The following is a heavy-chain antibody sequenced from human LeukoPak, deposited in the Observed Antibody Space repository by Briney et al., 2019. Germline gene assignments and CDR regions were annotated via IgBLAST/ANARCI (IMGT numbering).Heavy chain of an antibody. D-gene: IGHD3-3*01. CDR1: GFTFSSYW. CDR3: ARTYWSGYYAGYFQH. Sequence: GGSLRLSCAASGFTFSSYWVSWVRQAPGKGLEWVANIKQDGSEKYYVDSVKGRFTISRDNAKNSLYLQMNSLRAEGTAVYYCARTYWSGYYAGYFQHWGQGTLVTVSS. V-gene: IGHV3-7*01. J-gene: IGHJ1*01. CDR2: IKQDGSEK.